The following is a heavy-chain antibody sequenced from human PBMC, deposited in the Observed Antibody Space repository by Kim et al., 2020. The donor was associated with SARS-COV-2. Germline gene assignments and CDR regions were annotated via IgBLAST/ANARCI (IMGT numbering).Heavy chain of an antibody. CDR1: GYTFDTFS. Sequence: ASVKVSCKDSGYTFDTFSLYWVRQAPGQRFEWMGWINGGNGNTRYSQNFQGRLTITRDTSATTAYMELSSLTSKDTAVYFCAREGSGSYNWLDPWGQGTLVTVSS. D-gene: IGHD3-10*01. CDR2: INGGNGNT. CDR3: AREGSGSYNWLDP. J-gene: IGHJ5*02. V-gene: IGHV1-3*01.